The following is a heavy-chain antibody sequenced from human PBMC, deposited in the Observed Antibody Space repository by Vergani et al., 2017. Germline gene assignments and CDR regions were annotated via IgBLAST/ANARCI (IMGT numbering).Heavy chain of an antibody. CDR3: ARGLWDCTHIRCSPPSY. Sequence: QVQLVQSGAELKKPGASVSVSCKGSSHTFQTYGISWVRQAPGKGLEWMAWIRPYTGHTIYAQKFQDRVTMTADTSTNTAYMELRSLRSDDTAVYFCARGLWDCTHIRCSPPSYWGQGTQVTVSS. V-gene: IGHV1-18*01. CDR1: SHTFQTYG. J-gene: IGHJ4*02. D-gene: IGHD2-8*01. CDR2: IRPYTGHT.